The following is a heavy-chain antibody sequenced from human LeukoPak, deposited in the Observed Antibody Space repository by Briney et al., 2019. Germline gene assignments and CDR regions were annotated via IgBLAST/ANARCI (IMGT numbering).Heavy chain of an antibody. D-gene: IGHD1-7*01. CDR1: GFTFSSYA. V-gene: IGHV3-23*01. J-gene: IGHJ3*02. Sequence: PGGSLRLSCAASGFTFSSYAMHWVRQAPGKGLEWVSAISGSGGSTYYADSVKGRFTISRDNSKNTLYLQMNSLRAEDTAVYYCAKDDGLELRLHAFDIWGQGTMVTVSS. CDR3: AKDDGLELRLHAFDI. CDR2: ISGSGGST.